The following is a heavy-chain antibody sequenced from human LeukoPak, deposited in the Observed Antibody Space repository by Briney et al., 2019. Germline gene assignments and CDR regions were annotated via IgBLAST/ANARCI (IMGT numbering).Heavy chain of an antibody. J-gene: IGHJ3*02. D-gene: IGHD6-6*01. V-gene: IGHV1-69*05. Sequence: ASVKVSCKASGGTFSSYAISWVRQAPGQGLEWMGGTIPIFGTANYAQKFQGRVTITTDESTSTAYMELSSLRSEDTAVYYCARGAFIAARPDAFDIWGQGTMVTVSS. CDR1: GGTFSSYA. CDR3: ARGAFIAARPDAFDI. CDR2: TIPIFGTA.